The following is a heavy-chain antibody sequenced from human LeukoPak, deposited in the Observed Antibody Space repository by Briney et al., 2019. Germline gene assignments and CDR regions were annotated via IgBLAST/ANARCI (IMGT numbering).Heavy chain of an antibody. CDR1: GGSISSYY. Sequence: SETLSLTCTVSGGSISSYYWSWIRQPPGKGLEWIGYIYYSGSTNYNPSLKSRVTISVDTSKNQFSLKLSSVTAADTAVYYCARRLLHYYGSGSYLDYWGQGTLVTVSS. J-gene: IGHJ4*02. V-gene: IGHV4-59*08. CDR2: IYYSGST. D-gene: IGHD3-10*01. CDR3: ARRLLHYYGSGSYLDY.